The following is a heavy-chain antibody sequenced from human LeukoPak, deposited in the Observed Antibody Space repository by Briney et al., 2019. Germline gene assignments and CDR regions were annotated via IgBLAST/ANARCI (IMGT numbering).Heavy chain of an antibody. D-gene: IGHD6-6*01. Sequence: GGSLRLSCAASGFTFSTYVMSWVRRAPGKGLEWVSGISGSGGNTYYADSVKGRFTISRDNFKNTLYLAMNSLRVEDTAVYYCARIGYSSSSLDYWGQGTLVTVSS. V-gene: IGHV3-23*01. CDR2: ISGSGGNT. J-gene: IGHJ4*02. CDR1: GFTFSTYV. CDR3: ARIGYSSSSLDY.